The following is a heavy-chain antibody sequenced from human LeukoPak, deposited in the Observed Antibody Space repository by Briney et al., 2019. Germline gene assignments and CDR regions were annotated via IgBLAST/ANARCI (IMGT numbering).Heavy chain of an antibody. CDR2: ISTDGSIT. V-gene: IGHV3-74*01. J-gene: IGHJ4*02. D-gene: IGHD3-22*01. CDR1: GFTIRNYW. Sequence: PGGSLRLSCVAPGFTIRNYWMHWVRQAPGKGLVWVSRISTDGSITTNADSVKGRFTFSRDNAKNTLYLQMNTLRAEDTAVYYCARDRGYSDSSGSLDYWGQGTLVTVSS. CDR3: ARDRGYSDSSGSLDY.